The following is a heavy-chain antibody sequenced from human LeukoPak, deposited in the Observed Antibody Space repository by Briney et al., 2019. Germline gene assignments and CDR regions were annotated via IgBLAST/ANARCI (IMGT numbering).Heavy chain of an antibody. CDR1: GFTFSSYA. J-gene: IGHJ4*02. CDR3: ARDVGTWGLYSSGPGHDY. V-gene: IGHV3-23*01. Sequence: GGSLRLSCAASGFTFSSYAMSWVRQAPGKGLEWVSAISGSGGSTYYADSVKGRFTISRDNAKNSLYLQMNSLRAEDTAVYYCARDVGTWGLYSSGPGHDYWGQGTLVTVSS. CDR2: ISGSGGST. D-gene: IGHD3-22*01.